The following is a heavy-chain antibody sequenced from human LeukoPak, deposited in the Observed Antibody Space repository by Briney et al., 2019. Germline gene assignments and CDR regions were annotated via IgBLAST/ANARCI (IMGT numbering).Heavy chain of an antibody. CDR1: GYTFTSYG. CDR3: ARDNYGDYVGRIRHYYYYMDV. Sequence: ASVKVSCKASGYTFTSYGISWVRQAPGQGLEWVGWISAYNGNTNYAQKLQGRVTMTTDTSTSTAYMELRSLRSDDTAVYYCARDNYGDYVGRIRHYYYYMDVWGKGTTVTISS. J-gene: IGHJ6*03. CDR2: ISAYNGNT. D-gene: IGHD4-17*01. V-gene: IGHV1-18*01.